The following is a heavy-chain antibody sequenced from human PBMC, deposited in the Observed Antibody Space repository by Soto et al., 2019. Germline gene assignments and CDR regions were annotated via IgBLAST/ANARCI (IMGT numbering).Heavy chain of an antibody. Sequence: EVQLVESGGGLVQPGRSLRLSCAASGFTFDDYAMHWVRQAPGKGLEWVSGISWTSGSIGYADSVKGRFTISRDNAKNSLYLQMNSLRAEDTALYYCAKDYGAAADAKGAFDIWGQGTMVTVSS. CDR2: ISWTSGSI. J-gene: IGHJ3*02. D-gene: IGHD6-13*01. CDR1: GFTFDDYA. V-gene: IGHV3-9*01. CDR3: AKDYGAAADAKGAFDI.